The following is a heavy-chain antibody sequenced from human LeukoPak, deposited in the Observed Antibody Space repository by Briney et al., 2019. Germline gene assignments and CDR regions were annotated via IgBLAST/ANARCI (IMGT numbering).Heavy chain of an antibody. V-gene: IGHV3-21*01. CDR3: AKSAYSNFGY. J-gene: IGHJ4*02. Sequence: GGSLRLSCAASGFTFSSYGMNWVRQAPGKGLEWVSSISSSSSYIYYADSVKGRFTISRDNAKNSLYLQMSSLRPEDTAVYYCAKSAYSNFGYWGQGTLVTVSS. CDR1: GFTFSSYG. D-gene: IGHD4-11*01. CDR2: ISSSSSYI.